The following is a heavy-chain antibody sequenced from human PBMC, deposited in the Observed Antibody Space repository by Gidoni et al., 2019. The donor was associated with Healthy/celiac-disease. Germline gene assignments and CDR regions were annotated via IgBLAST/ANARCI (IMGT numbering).Heavy chain of an antibody. V-gene: IGHV4-34*01. D-gene: IGHD2-21*01. CDR2: SNQRGST. Sequence: QVQLQQWGAGLLKPSETLSVTCAVYGCSFRGYYCRWIRQPPGKGLEWIGESNQRGSTNYNPTLNSRVTTPVHPCKHQCSQKLSSVTAAESAGHDWARGERIPRVRGALDYWGQGTMVTVSS. CDR1: GCSFRGYY. J-gene: IGHJ4*02. CDR3: ARGERIPRVRGALDY.